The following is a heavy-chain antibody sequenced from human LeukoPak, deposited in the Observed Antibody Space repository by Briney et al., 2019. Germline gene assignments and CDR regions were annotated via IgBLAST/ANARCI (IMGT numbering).Heavy chain of an antibody. V-gene: IGHV3-7*02. CDR2: IKKDGSEK. CDR1: GVTFSSDW. Sequence: RGCLRVSCAASGVTFSSDWMSSVRQAPRERLGWGGKIKKDGSEKYYVDAVNGRFTTSRDNANTSLYLKMNRLRAEDTAVYYCARGVGASGSYYYYMDVWGKGTTVTVSS. D-gene: IGHD3-10*01. CDR3: ARGVGASGSYYYYMDV. J-gene: IGHJ6*03.